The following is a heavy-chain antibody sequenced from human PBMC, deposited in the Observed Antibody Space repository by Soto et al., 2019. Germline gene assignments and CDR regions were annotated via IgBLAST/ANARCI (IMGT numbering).Heavy chain of an antibody. CDR1: GYSFTSYW. Sequence: PGESLQISCKGSGYSFTSYWISWVRQMPGKGLEWMGRIDPSDSYTNYSPSFQGHVTISADKSSSTAYLQWSSLKASDTAMYYCATSSPGNWAPHSDAFDIWGQGTMVTVSS. V-gene: IGHV5-10-1*01. J-gene: IGHJ3*02. CDR3: ATSSPGNWAPHSDAFDI. D-gene: IGHD7-27*01. CDR2: IDPSDSYT.